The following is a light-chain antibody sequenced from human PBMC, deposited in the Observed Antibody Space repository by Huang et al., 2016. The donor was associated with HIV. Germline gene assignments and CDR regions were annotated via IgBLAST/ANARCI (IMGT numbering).Light chain of an antibody. J-gene: IGKJ1*01. Sequence: DILMTQSPGTLSVSPGERATLSCRASQTINNNLAWYQQKPGQPPRLLIYDASTRATGIPARLSGSGSGTEFTLTISSLQSEDFATYYCQQYNDWPRTFGQGTKVEIK. CDR3: QQYNDWPRT. V-gene: IGKV3-15*01. CDR2: DAS. CDR1: QTINNN.